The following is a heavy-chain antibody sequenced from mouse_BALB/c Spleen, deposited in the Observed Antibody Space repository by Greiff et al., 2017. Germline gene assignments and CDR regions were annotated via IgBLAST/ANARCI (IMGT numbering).Heavy chain of an antibody. CDR3: ARKAYYGNYDAMDY. CDR1: GYSFTGYY. V-gene: IGHV1-26*01. D-gene: IGHD2-10*01. CDR2: INPYNGAT. Sequence: EVQLQQSGPELVKPGASVKISCKASGYSFTGYYMHWVKQSHVKSLEWIGRINPYNGATSYNQNSKDKASLTVDKSSSTAYMELHSLTSEDSAVYYCARKAYYGNYDAMDYWGQGTSVTVSS. J-gene: IGHJ4*01.